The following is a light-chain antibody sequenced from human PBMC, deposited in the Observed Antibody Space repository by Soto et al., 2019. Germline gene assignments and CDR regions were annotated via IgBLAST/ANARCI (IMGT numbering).Light chain of an antibody. CDR1: SSDVGAYNY. CDR2: DVS. V-gene: IGLV2-14*03. CDR3: SSYTTSRNVV. Sequence: QSVLTQPASVSGSPGESITISCTGTSSDVGAYNYVSWYQQHPGKVPKVMIFDVSSRPSGVSHRFSGSKSGNTASLTISGLQTEDEADYYCSSYTTSRNVVFGGGTKLTVL. J-gene: IGLJ2*01.